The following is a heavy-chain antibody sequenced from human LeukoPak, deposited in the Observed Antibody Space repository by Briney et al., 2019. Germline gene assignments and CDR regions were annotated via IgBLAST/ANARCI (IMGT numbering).Heavy chain of an antibody. J-gene: IGHJ5*02. CDR2: INHSGST. D-gene: IGHD3-22*01. CDR3: GRVGYYDTSGRTGFDP. V-gene: IGHV4-34*01. Sequence: PSETLSLTCAVYGGSFSGYYWSWIRQPPGKGLEWIGEINHSGSTNYNPSLKSRVTISVDTSKNQFSLKLSSVTAADTAVYYCGRVGYYDTSGRTGFDPWGQGTLVTVSS. CDR1: GGSFSGYY.